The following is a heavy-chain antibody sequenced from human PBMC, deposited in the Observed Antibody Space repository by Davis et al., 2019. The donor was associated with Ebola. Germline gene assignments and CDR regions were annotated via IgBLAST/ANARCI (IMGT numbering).Heavy chain of an antibody. CDR3: ARGPTTVTTRNWFDP. J-gene: IGHJ5*02. CDR1: GYSFSAYD. CDR2: MNPHSGNT. D-gene: IGHD4-17*01. V-gene: IGHV1-8*01. Sequence: ASVKVSCKASGYSFSAYDINWVRQATGQGLEWMGWMNPHSGNTGYAQKFQGRVTITADKSTSTAYMELSSLRSEDTAVYYCARGPTTVTTRNWFDPWGQGTLVTVSS.